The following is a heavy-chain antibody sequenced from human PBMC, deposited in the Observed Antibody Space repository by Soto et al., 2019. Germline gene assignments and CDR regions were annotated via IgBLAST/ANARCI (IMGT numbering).Heavy chain of an antibody. V-gene: IGHV4-39*01. J-gene: IGHJ4*02. CDR2: IHQSGST. CDR1: GDSITTSGYY. CDR3: ARSGYDYVWGSYKREEFDY. D-gene: IGHD3-16*01. Sequence: SETLSLTCTVSGDSITTSGYYWGWIRQAPGKGLEWIGSIHQSGSTYYNPSLKSRVTISALTSKNQFSLKLTSVTAADTAVYYCARSGYDYVWGSYKREEFDYWGQGTLVTVS.